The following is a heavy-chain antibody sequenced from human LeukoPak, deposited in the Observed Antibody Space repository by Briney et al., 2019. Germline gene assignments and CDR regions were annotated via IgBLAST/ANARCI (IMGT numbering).Heavy chain of an antibody. V-gene: IGHV4-59*12. CDR2: IYFNGYT. CDR3: ARLQFLSGGYYAFDS. D-gene: IGHD3-22*01. Sequence: SETLSLTCTVSGGSISSYYWNWIRQPPGKGLEWIGYIYFNGYTNYNPSLKSRVTISADTSKNEISLKLSTVTAADTAVYYCARLQFLSGGYYAFDSWGQGSLVTVSS. J-gene: IGHJ4*02. CDR1: GGSISSYY.